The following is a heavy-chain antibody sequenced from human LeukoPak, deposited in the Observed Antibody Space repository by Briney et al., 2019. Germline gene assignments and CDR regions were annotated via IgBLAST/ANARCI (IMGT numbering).Heavy chain of an antibody. Sequence: GGSLRLSCAATGFTFSSYWMSLVRQAPGKGLEWVANIKQDGSEKYYVDSVKGRFTISRDNAKNSLYLQMNSLRAEDTAVYYCARGGGQYYDFWSGFYSPNYGMDVWGQGTTVTVSS. V-gene: IGHV3-7*01. CDR3: ARGGGQYYDFWSGFYSPNYGMDV. J-gene: IGHJ6*02. CDR1: GFTFSSYW. CDR2: IKQDGSEK. D-gene: IGHD3-3*01.